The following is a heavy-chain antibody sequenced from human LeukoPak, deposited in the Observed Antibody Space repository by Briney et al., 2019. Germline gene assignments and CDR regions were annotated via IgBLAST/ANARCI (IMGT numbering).Heavy chain of an antibody. CDR2: IYHSGST. CDR3: ARYIAVTAFDI. V-gene: IGHV4-30-2*01. Sequence: SQTLSLTCAVSGGSVSSGDYSWGWLRQPPGMGLEWIGYIYHSGSTYYNPSLKSRVTISVDRSKNQFSLKVSSMTAADTAVYYCARYIAVTAFDIWGPETMVTVSS. CDR1: GGSVSSGDYS. J-gene: IGHJ3*02. D-gene: IGHD6-19*01.